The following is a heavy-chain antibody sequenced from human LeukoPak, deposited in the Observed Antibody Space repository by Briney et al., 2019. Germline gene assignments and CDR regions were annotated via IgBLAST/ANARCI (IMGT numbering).Heavy chain of an antibody. CDR1: GGSFSGYY. V-gene: IGHV4-34*01. CDR2: INHSGST. D-gene: IGHD3-10*01. J-gene: IGHJ4*02. CDR3: AGRLLWFGESLYYFDY. Sequence: SETLSLTCAVYGGSFSGYYWSWLRQPPGKGLEWIGEINHSGSTNYNPSLKSRVTISVDTSKNQFSLKLSSVTAADTTVYYCAGRLLWFGESLYYFDYWGQGTLVTVSS.